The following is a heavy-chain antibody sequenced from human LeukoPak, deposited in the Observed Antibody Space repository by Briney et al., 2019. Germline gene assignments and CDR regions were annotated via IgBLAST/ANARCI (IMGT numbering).Heavy chain of an antibody. D-gene: IGHD6-13*01. CDR1: GFTFSSYS. CDR2: IGSSSSYI. Sequence: GGSLRLSCAASGFTFSSYSMNWVRQAPGKGLEWVSSIGSSSSYIYYADSVKGRFTISRDNAKNSLYLQMNSLRAEDTAVYYCARGRIAAPIDYWGQGTLVTVSS. J-gene: IGHJ4*02. CDR3: ARGRIAAPIDY. V-gene: IGHV3-21*01.